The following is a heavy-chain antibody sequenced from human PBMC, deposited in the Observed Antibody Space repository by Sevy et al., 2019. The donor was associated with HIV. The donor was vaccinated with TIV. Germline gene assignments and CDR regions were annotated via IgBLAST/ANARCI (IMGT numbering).Heavy chain of an antibody. Sequence: ASVKVSCEASGFNFRSYDIYWVRQAPGQGLEWMGWMNTNTGNTGFAQKFQGRVTMTRNSSISTAYMELSNLRSEDTDVYYCARVSGWHLRYGMDVWGQGTTVTVSS. D-gene: IGHD6-19*01. J-gene: IGHJ6*02. CDR1: GFNFRSYD. CDR3: ARVSGWHLRYGMDV. V-gene: IGHV1-8*02. CDR2: MNTNTGNT.